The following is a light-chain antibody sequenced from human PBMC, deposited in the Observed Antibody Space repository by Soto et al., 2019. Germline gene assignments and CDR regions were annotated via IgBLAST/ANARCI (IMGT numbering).Light chain of an antibody. CDR1: QSVSSSF. Sequence: EFVLTQSPGTLSLSPGERATLSCRASQSVSSSFLAWYQQKPGQAPRLLIYGASSRATGIPDRFSGSGSGTDFTLTISRLEPEDFALYYCQQYANSRTFGQGTKVDIK. CDR2: GAS. CDR3: QQYANSRT. V-gene: IGKV3-20*01. J-gene: IGKJ1*01.